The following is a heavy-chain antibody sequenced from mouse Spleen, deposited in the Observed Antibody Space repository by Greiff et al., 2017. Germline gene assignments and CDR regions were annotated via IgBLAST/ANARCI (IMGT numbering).Heavy chain of an antibody. CDR1: GYSFTGYY. J-gene: IGHJ2*01. CDR2: INPSTGGT. CDR3: ARGGAVYGSSLFDY. D-gene: IGHD1-1*01. V-gene: IGHV1-42*01. Sequence: VQLQQSGPELVKPGASVKISCKASGYSFTGYYMNWVKQSPEKSLEWIGEINPSTGGTTYNQKFKAKATLTVDKSSSTAYMQLKSLTSEDSAVYYCARGGAVYGSSLFDYWGQGTTLTVSS.